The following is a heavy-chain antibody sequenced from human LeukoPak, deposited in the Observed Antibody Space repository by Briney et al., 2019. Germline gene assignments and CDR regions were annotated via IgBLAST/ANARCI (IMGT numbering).Heavy chain of an antibody. CDR2: IKPKTDGGTT. CDR3: TTDLIGYYYDSSGYST. J-gene: IGHJ4*01. D-gene: IGHD3-22*01. V-gene: IGHV3-15*07. Sequence: GGSLRLSCAASGFTFSNAYMNWVRQAPGKGLEWVGRIKPKTDGGTTDYAAPVKGRFTISRDDSKNTLYLQMNSLKTEDTAVYYCTTDLIGYYYDSSGYSTWGSGTLVTVSS. CDR1: GFTFSNAY.